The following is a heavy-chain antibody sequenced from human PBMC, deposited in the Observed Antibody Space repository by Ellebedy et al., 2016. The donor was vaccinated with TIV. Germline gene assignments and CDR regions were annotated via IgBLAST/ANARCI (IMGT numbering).Heavy chain of an antibody. Sequence: GESLKISCAASGFTFSSYAMSWVRQAPGKGLEWVSSISSSSSYIYYADSVKGRFTISRDNAKNSLYLQMNSLRAEDTAVYYCARDMVYSGYPPGNGMDVWGQGTTVTVSS. D-gene: IGHD5-12*01. CDR2: ISSSSSYI. J-gene: IGHJ6*02. CDR3: ARDMVYSGYPPGNGMDV. CDR1: GFTFSSYA. V-gene: IGHV3-21*01.